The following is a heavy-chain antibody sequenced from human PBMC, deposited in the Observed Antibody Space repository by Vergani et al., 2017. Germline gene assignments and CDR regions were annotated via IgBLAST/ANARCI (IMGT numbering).Heavy chain of an antibody. CDR2: ISCTSGAV. V-gene: IGHV3-9*01. Sequence: DLLASGGGLAQPGGSLRLSCEASGITFWKFGMHWVRQGPGKGLEWVSGISCTSGAVDYADSVRGRFTISSDNAKNSLFLEMNSLRFEDTAVYFCTKGSVYYNKSADHGYDPYTGFDLWGEGTLVTVSS. J-gene: IGHJ3*01. D-gene: IGHD5-12*01. CDR3: TKGSVYYNKSADHGYDPYTGFDL. CDR1: GITFWKFG.